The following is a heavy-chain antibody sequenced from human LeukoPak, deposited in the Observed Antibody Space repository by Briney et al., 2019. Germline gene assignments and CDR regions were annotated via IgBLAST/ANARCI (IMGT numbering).Heavy chain of an antibody. V-gene: IGHV4-38-2*02. Sequence: SETLSLTCTVSGGSISSGYYWGWIRQPPGKGLEWIGSIYHSGSTYYNPSLKSRVTISVDTSNNQFSLKLSSVTAADTAVYYCARTGFHYDASGYYYYWGQGTLVAVSS. D-gene: IGHD3-22*01. CDR1: GGSISSGYY. CDR3: ARTGFHYDASGYYYY. CDR2: IYHSGST. J-gene: IGHJ4*02.